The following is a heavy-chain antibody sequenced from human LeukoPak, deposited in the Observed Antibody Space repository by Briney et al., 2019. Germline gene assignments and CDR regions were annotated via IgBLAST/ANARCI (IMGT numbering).Heavy chain of an antibody. V-gene: IGHV3-30*18. Sequence: GGSLRLSCVASGSTFSSYGMHWVCQAPGKGLEWVAVISYDGSNKYYADSVKGRFTISRDNSKNTLYLQMNSLRAEDTAVYYCAKDYYDSSGYVFDYWGQGTLVTVSS. CDR1: GSTFSSYG. J-gene: IGHJ4*02. CDR3: AKDYYDSSGYVFDY. D-gene: IGHD3-22*01. CDR2: ISYDGSNK.